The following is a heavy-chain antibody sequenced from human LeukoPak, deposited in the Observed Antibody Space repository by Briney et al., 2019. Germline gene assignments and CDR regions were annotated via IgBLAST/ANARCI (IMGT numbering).Heavy chain of an antibody. J-gene: IGHJ6*02. CDR1: GYTLTELS. V-gene: IGHV1-24*01. CDR3: ARHPDYDFWSGYRPYYYYGMDV. D-gene: IGHD3-3*01. CDR2: FDPEDGET. Sequence: EASVKVSCKVSGYTLTELSMHWVRQAPGKGLEWMGGFDPEDGETIYAQKFQGRVTMTTDTSTSTAYMELRSLRSDDTAVYYCARHPDYDFWSGYRPYYYYGMDVWGQGTTVTVSS.